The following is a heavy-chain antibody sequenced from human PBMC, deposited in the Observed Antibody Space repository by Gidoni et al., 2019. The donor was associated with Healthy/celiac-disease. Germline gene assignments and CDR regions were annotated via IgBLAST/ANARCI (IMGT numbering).Heavy chain of an antibody. V-gene: IGHV4-39*01. CDR1: GGSISSSSYY. CDR2: IYYSGST. CDR3: ARHVEALMDV. J-gene: IGHJ6*02. Sequence: QLQLQESGPGLVKPSETLSLTCTVPGGSISSSSYYWGWIRQPPGKGLEWIGSIYYSGSTYYNPSLKSRVTISVDTSKNQFSLKLSSVTAADTAVYYCARHVEALMDVWGQGTTVTVSS.